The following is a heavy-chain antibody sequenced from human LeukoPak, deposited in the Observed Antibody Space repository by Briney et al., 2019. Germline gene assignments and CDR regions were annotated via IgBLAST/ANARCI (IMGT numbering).Heavy chain of an antibody. J-gene: IGHJ3*02. CDR1: GGSISSYY. CDR2: IYTSGST. D-gene: IGHD2-15*01. CDR3: ARRVVAAKGSAFDI. Sequence: SETLSLTCTDSGGSISSYYWSWIRQPPGKGLEWIGYIYTSGSTNYDPSLKSRVTISVDTSKNQFSLKLSSVTAADTAVYYCARRVVAAKGSAFDIWGQGTMVTVSS. V-gene: IGHV4-4*09.